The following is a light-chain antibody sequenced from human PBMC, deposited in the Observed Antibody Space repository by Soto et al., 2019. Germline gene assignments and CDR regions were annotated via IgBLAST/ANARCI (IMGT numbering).Light chain of an antibody. J-gene: IGKJ4*01. CDR3: QQYGSSLPLT. Sequence: EIVLTQSPVTLSLSPGERATLSCRASQSVSSCYSAWYQQKRGQAPRLLIYGASSRATGIPSRFSGSGSGTDCTLTISRLEPEDFAVYYCQQYGSSLPLTFGGGTKVDIK. CDR1: QSVSSCY. CDR2: GAS. V-gene: IGKV3-20*01.